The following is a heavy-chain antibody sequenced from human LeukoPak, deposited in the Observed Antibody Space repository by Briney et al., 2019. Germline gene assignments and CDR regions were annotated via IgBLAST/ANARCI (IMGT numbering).Heavy chain of an antibody. J-gene: IGHJ4*02. D-gene: IGHD3-22*01. CDR3: ARVKEYYDSSGYYHDY. CDR1: GYTFTSYG. Sequence: GASVKVSCKASGYTFTSYGISWVRQAPGQGLEWMGWISAYNGNTNYAQKLQGRVTMTTDTSTSTAYMELRSLRSDDTAVYYCARVKEYYDSSGYYHDYWGQGTLVTVSS. V-gene: IGHV1-18*01. CDR2: ISAYNGNT.